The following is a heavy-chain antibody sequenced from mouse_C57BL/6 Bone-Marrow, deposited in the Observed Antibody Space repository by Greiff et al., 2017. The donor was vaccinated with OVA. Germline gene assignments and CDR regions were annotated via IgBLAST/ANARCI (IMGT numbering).Heavy chain of an antibody. J-gene: IGHJ3*01. CDR1: GFSFTPYP. D-gene: IGHD4-1*01. CDR3: VTGTFAY. Sequence: GGGLVQPKGSLKLSCAASGFSFTPYPITLFRQAPGKGLEWVARIRSKSNNYATYYADSVKDRFTISRDDSESMLYLQMNNLKTEDTAMYYCVTGTFAYWGQGTLVTVSA. CDR2: IRSKSNNYAT. V-gene: IGHV10-1*01.